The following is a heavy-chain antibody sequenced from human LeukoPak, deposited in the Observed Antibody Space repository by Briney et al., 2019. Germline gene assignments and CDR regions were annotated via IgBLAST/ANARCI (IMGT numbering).Heavy chain of an antibody. Sequence: PSETLSLTCAVYGGSFSGYYWSWIRQPPGKGLEWIGEINHSGSTNYNPSLKSRVTISVDTSKNQFSLKLSSVTAADTAVYYCARERKYSYGYYYYYYMDVWGKGTTVTVSS. D-gene: IGHD5-18*01. CDR3: ARERKYSYGYYYYYYMDV. CDR1: GGSFSGYY. J-gene: IGHJ6*03. CDR2: INHSGST. V-gene: IGHV4-34*01.